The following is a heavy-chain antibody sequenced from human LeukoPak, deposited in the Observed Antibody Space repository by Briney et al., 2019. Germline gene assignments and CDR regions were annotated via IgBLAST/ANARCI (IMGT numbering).Heavy chain of an antibody. J-gene: IGHJ4*02. CDR2: IYHNGNS. V-gene: IGHV4-59*01. D-gene: IGHD5-24*01. CDR1: GDSFNEYY. Sequence: PSETLSLTCSVFGDSFNEYYWNWVRQPPGKGLQWIGYIYHNGNSNYNPSLKGRLTISVDTAKNQFSLKLTSVTAADTAVYYCARDGGLQSHFDYWGQGALVAVSS. CDR3: ARDGGLQSHFDY.